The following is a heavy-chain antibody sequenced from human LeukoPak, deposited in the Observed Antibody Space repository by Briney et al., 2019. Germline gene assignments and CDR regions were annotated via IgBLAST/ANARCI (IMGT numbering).Heavy chain of an antibody. CDR2: IWHSGHT. V-gene: IGHV4-30-2*01. Sequence: PSQTLSLTCAVSGGSISSGDYSWSWIRQPPGSGLEWIGYIWHSGHTNYNPSLRSRVTISLARSNSRFSLRLSSVTAADTAVYYCARARESMATAGSYFDYWGQGTLVTVSS. CDR3: ARARESMATAGSYFDY. J-gene: IGHJ4*02. D-gene: IGHD6-13*01. CDR1: GGSISSGDYS.